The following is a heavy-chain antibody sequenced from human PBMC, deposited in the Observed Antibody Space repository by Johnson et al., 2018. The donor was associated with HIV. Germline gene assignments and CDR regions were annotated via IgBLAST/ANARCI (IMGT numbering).Heavy chain of an antibody. J-gene: IGHJ3*02. V-gene: IGHV3-30*02. CDR3: AKDGVLSGTNPDAFDI. Sequence: QVQLVESGGGVVQPGGSLRLSCAASGFTFSTYGMHWVRQAPGKGLEWAAFIRFDASYSYYSASVEGRFTISRDNSKNTMYLQMSSLRAEDTALYYCAKDGVLSGTNPDAFDIWGQGTMVTVSS. CDR2: IRFDASYS. D-gene: IGHD1-26*01. CDR1: GFTFSTYG.